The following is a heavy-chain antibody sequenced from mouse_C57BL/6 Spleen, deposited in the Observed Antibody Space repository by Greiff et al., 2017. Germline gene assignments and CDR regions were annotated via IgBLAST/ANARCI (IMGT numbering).Heavy chain of an antibody. CDR3: TTWDPTPFDY. V-gene: IGHV14-1*01. J-gene: IGHJ2*01. Sequence: EVKLMESGAELVRPGASVKLSCTASGFNINDYYMHWVKQRPEQGLEWIGRIDPEDGDTEYAPKFQGKATMTADTSSNTAYLQLSSLTSEDTAVXYCTTWDPTPFDYWGQGTTLTVSS. D-gene: IGHD4-1*01. CDR2: IDPEDGDT. CDR1: GFNINDYY.